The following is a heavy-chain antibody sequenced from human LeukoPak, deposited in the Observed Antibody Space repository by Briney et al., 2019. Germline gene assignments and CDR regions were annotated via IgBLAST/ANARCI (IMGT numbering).Heavy chain of an antibody. CDR3: ARSSYCGGDCYSGNGSDYYMDV. J-gene: IGHJ6*03. V-gene: IGHV3-48*01. Sequence: HPGGSLRLSCAASGFTFSDYSMNWVRQAPGKGLQWVSFISSSRNTIYYADSVKGRFTISRDNAENSLYLQMNSLRAEDTAVYYCARSSYCGGDCYSGNGSDYYMDVWGKGTTVTISS. D-gene: IGHD2-21*02. CDR2: ISSSRNTI. CDR1: GFTFSDYS.